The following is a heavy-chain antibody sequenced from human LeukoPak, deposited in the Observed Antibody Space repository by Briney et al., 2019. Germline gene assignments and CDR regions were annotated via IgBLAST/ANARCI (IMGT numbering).Heavy chain of an antibody. V-gene: IGHV1-69*05. CDR2: IIPIFGTA. D-gene: IGHD3-3*02. CDR3: ARPNNHFWSGSSLYYFDY. J-gene: IGHJ4*02. CDR1: GGTFSSYA. Sequence: SVKVSCKASGGTFSSYAISWVRQAPGQGLEWMGGIIPIFGTANYAQKFQGRVTITTDESTSTAYMELSSLRSEDTAVYYCARPNNHFWSGSSLYYFDYWGQGTLVTVSS.